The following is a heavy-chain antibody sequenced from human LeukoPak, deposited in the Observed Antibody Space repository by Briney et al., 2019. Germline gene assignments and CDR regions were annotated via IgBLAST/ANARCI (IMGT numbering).Heavy chain of an antibody. CDR3: AKGVAADGTGYYFDY. Sequence: GGSLRLSCAASGFTFSDYAMNWVRQAPGKGLEWVPSISGSGGSPYYYADSVKGRLTISRDNSKNTLYLQMNSLRAEDMAVYYCAKGVAADGTGYYFDYWGQGTLVTVSS. D-gene: IGHD6-13*01. CDR2: ISGSGGSP. CDR1: GFTFSDYA. V-gene: IGHV3-23*01. J-gene: IGHJ4*02.